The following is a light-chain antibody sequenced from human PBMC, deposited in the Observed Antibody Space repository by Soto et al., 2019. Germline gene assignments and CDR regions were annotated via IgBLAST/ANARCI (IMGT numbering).Light chain of an antibody. CDR2: EVT. V-gene: IGLV2-14*03. CDR3: QSYDSSLSGYV. Sequence: QSALTQPASVSGSPGQSITISCTGTSSDVGGYNFVSWFQQHPGKAPKLMIFEVTSRPSGVSNRFSGSKSGTSASLAITGLQAEDEADYYCQSYDSSLSGYVFGTGTKVTVL. J-gene: IGLJ1*01. CDR1: SSDVGGYNF.